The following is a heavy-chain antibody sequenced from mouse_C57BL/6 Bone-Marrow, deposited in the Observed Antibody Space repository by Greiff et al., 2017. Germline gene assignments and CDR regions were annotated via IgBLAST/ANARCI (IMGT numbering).Heavy chain of an antibody. CDR1: GYTFTSYG. Sequence: VQLQQSGAELVRPGASVKLSCKASGYTFTSYGISWVKQSTGQGLEWIGEIYPSSGNTYYNQKFKGKATLTADKSSSTAYMELRSLTSEDSAVYVCATDYYGSSCWGYCDVWGTGTTVTVSS. D-gene: IGHD1-1*01. CDR3: ATDYYGSSCWGYCDV. CDR2: IYPSSGNT. V-gene: IGHV1-81*01. J-gene: IGHJ1*03.